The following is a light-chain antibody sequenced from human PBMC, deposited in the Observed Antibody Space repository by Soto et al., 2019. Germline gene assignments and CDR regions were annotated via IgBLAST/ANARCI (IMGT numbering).Light chain of an antibody. Sequence: EILLTQSPGTLSLSPGERATLSCRASQSVSDNYLAWYQQKAGQAPRLVIYGASSRATGIPDRFSGSGSGTDFTLTISSLEPEDFAVYYCQQYNNWSPITFGQGTRRENK. J-gene: IGKJ5*01. CDR3: QQYNNWSPIT. V-gene: IGKV3-20*01. CDR2: GAS. CDR1: QSVSDNY.